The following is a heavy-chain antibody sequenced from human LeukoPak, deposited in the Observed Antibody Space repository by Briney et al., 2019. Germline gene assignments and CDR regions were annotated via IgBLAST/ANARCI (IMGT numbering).Heavy chain of an antibody. Sequence: ASVKVSCKASGYSFTGHYIHWVRQGPGQGLEWMGWINPNGGGTRFAEKFQGRVTMTRDTYIRAAYMEVTRLTADDTAVYYCARDSGEYYDNSGTPYLRFDPWGQGTLVTVSS. CDR2: INPNGGGT. J-gene: IGHJ5*02. CDR1: GYSFTGHY. D-gene: IGHD3-22*01. V-gene: IGHV1-2*02. CDR3: ARDSGEYYDNSGTPYLRFDP.